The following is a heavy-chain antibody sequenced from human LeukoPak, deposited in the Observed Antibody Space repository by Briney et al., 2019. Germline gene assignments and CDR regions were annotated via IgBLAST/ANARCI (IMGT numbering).Heavy chain of an antibody. V-gene: IGHV3-48*04. D-gene: IGHD5-24*01. CDR1: GFTFSSYS. J-gene: IGHJ3*02. Sequence: GGSLRLSCAASGFTFSSYSMNWVRQAPGKGLEWVSYISSSSSTIYYADSVKGRFTISRDNAKNSLYLQMNSLRAEDTAVYYCARDGGDGYKEGAFDIWGQGTMVTVSS. CDR3: ARDGGDGYKEGAFDI. CDR2: ISSSSSTI.